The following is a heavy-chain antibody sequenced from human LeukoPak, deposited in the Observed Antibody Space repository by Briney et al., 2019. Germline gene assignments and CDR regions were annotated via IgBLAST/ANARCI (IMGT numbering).Heavy chain of an antibody. Sequence: PGGSLRLSCAASGFSFITFVMHWVRQAPGKGLEWVAVIRPDGSHISFVDPVKGRFTIPRENSNNMLYLSVSRLRAGDRALRYCLREVDWKYAFDYWGRGTLVTVSS. V-gene: IGHV3-33*01. CDR2: IRPDGSHI. J-gene: IGHJ4*02. CDR1: GFSFITFV. D-gene: IGHD1-7*01. CDR3: LREVDWKYAFDY.